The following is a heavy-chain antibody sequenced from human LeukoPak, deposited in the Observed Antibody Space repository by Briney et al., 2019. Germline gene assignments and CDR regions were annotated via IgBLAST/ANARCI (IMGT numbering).Heavy chain of an antibody. D-gene: IGHD3-3*01. CDR1: GYTFTSYG. CDR2: ISAYNGNT. CDR3: ARGAGYDFWSGYVPHYFDY. Sequence: AASVKVSCKASGYTFTSYGISSVRQAPGQGLEWMGWISAYNGNTNYAQKLQGRVTMTTDTSTSTAYMELRSLRSDDTAVYYCARGAGYDFWSGYVPHYFDYWGQGTLVTVSS. V-gene: IGHV1-18*01. J-gene: IGHJ4*02.